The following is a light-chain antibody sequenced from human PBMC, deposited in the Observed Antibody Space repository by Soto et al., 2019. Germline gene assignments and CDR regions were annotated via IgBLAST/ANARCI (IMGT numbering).Light chain of an antibody. CDR1: QDMRNE. CDR2: AAS. Sequence: AIQMTQSPSSLSASVGDRVTITCRASQDMRNELAWYQQKPGQAPKILIYAASNLQSGVPSWFRGSGSGTNFTLTIRTLQPEDFASYYGLQDYTYPFNFGQGTKLAIK. J-gene: IGKJ2*01. CDR3: LQDYTYPFN. V-gene: IGKV1-6*02.